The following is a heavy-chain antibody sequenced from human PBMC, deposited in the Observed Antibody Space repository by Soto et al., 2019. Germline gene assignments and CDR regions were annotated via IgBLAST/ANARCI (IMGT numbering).Heavy chain of an antibody. D-gene: IGHD5-12*01. J-gene: IGHJ6*02. Sequence: GGSLRLSCAASGFTFSSYAMHWVRQAPGKGLEWVAVISYDGSNKYYADSVKGRFTISRDNSKNTLYLQMNSLRAEDTAVYYCARVELSGYDPNGGYYYYGMDVWGQGTTVTVSS. CDR1: GFTFSSYA. V-gene: IGHV3-30-3*01. CDR2: ISYDGSNK. CDR3: ARVELSGYDPNGGYYYYGMDV.